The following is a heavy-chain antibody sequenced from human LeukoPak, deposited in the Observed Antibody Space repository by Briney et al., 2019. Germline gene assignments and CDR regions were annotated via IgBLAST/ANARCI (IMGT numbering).Heavy chain of an antibody. V-gene: IGHV3-48*04. J-gene: IGHJ4*02. CDR3: ANLDHVRDIVVVPAGMFEDY. CDR1: GFTFSSYS. D-gene: IGHD2-2*01. Sequence: GGSLRLSCAASGFTFSSYSMNWVRQAPGKGLEWVSYISSSSSTIYYADSVKGRFTISRDNAKNTLSLQMSSLRAEDTAVYYCANLDHVRDIVVVPAGMFEDYWGQGTLVTVSP. CDR2: ISSSSSTI.